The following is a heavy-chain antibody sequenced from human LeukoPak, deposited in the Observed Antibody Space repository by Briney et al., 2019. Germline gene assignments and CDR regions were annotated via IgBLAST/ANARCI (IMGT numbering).Heavy chain of an antibody. CDR2: KSYDGNNK. V-gene: IGHV3-30*04. CDR3: ASEVERGPYGSGSYGYGLDV. CDR1: GFTFSSYA. D-gene: IGHD3-10*01. J-gene: IGHJ6*02. Sequence: GGSLRLSCAASGFTFSSYAMHWVRQAPGKGLEWVAVKSYDGNNKYYADSVRGRFTISRDNSKNTLYLQMDSLRAEDTAVYYCASEVERGPYGSGSYGYGLDVWGQGTTVTVSS.